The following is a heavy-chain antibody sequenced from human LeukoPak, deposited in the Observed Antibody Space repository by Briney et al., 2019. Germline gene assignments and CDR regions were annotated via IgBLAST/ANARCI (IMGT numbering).Heavy chain of an antibody. CDR3: ARGDLTVTTFYYYYYMDV. Sequence: SETLSLTCTVSGYSISSGYYWGWIRQPPGKGLEWIGSIYHSGSTYYNPSLKSRVTISVDTSKNQFSLKLSSVTAADTAVYYCARGDLTVTTFYYYYYMDVWGKGTTVTVSS. J-gene: IGHJ6*03. V-gene: IGHV4-38-2*02. CDR1: GYSISSGYY. D-gene: IGHD4-17*01. CDR2: IYHSGST.